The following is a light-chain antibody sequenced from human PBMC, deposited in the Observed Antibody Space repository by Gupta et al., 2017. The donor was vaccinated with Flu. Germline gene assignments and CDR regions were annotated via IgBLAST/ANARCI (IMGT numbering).Light chain of an antibody. Sequence: TSSDVGAYGFVSWYQQHPGKVPKLIIYEVSKRPSGVSNRFSGSLSGNTASLTISALQAEDEADYYCCSYTSASTGVFGGGTKVTVL. V-gene: IGLV2-14*01. CDR1: SSDVGAYGF. CDR3: CSYTSASTGV. J-gene: IGLJ3*02. CDR2: EVS.